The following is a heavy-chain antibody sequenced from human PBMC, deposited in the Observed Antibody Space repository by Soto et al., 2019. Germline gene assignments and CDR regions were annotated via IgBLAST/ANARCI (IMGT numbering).Heavy chain of an antibody. Sequence: KAXETLSLTCAVSGCSISSSNWWSWVRQPPVKGLEWIGEIYHSGSTNYNPSLKSRVTISVDKSKNQFSLKLSSVTAADTAVYYCARAGWELLGERDGNLYNWFDHWGQGTLVTVSS. J-gene: IGHJ5*02. CDR2: IYHSGST. CDR3: ARAGWELLGERDGNLYNWFDH. V-gene: IGHV4-4*02. D-gene: IGHD1-26*01. CDR1: GCSISSSNW.